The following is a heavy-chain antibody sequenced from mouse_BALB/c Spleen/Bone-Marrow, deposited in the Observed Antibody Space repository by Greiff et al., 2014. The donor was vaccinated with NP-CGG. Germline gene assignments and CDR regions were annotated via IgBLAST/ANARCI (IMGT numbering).Heavy chain of an antibody. V-gene: IGHV1S137*01. CDR2: ISTYYGDA. J-gene: IGHJ3*01. CDR1: GYTFTDYA. Sequence: QVQLKESGAELVRPGVSVKISCKGSGYTFTDYAMHWVKQSHAKSLEWIGVISTYYGDASYNQKFKGKATMTVDKSSSTAYMERARLTSEDSAIYYCAREGPWFAYWGQGTLVTVSA. CDR3: AREGPWFAY.